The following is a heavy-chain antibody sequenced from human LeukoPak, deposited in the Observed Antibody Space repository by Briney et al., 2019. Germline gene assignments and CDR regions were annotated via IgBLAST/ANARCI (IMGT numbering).Heavy chain of an antibody. D-gene: IGHD3-16*01. J-gene: IGHJ6*02. V-gene: IGHV3-43*02. Sequence: GGSLRLSCTASGFNIEKYAMHWVRPRPGKGLEWVGVISAEGRTDHADSVRGRFTISRDNSKESLFLQMTSLRDEDTALYYCATWAFYHDLDVWGQGTTVTVSS. CDR1: GFNIEKYA. CDR2: ISAEGRT. CDR3: ATWAFYHDLDV.